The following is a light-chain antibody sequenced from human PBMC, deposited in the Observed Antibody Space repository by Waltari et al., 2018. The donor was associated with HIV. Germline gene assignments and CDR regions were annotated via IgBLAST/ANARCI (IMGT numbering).Light chain of an antibody. Sequence: QPVMSHPPSASGTPGQTVTISCSGRFSNLGANTANWYQQLPGTSPRLLIYGHNQRPSGVPDRFSGSRSGTSASLTIGGLQSEDEADYYCSAWDDSLRATVFGTGTRVTVL. CDR3: SAWDDSLRATV. CDR1: FSNLGANT. J-gene: IGLJ1*01. CDR2: GHN. V-gene: IGLV1-44*01.